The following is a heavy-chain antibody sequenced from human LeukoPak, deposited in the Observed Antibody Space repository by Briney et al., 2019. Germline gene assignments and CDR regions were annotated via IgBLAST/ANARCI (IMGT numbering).Heavy chain of an antibody. Sequence: ASVKVPCQASGYTFTGYYMLWVRQAPGQGLEWMGWINPNNGGTNYAQKFQGRVTMTRDTSTSTAYMELSRLRSDDTAVYYCASYGSGYYYGMDVWGQGTTVTVSS. CDR1: GYTFTGYY. V-gene: IGHV1-2*02. D-gene: IGHD4-17*01. CDR2: INPNNGGT. J-gene: IGHJ6*02. CDR3: ASYGSGYYYGMDV.